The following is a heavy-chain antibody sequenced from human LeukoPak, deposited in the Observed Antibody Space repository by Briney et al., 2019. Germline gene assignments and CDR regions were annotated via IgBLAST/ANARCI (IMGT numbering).Heavy chain of an antibody. CDR3: LAGYYYYYMDV. CDR1: GFTFNNYR. V-gene: IGHV3-74*01. Sequence: GGPLRLFCAASGFTFNNYRMHWLRKAPGKGLVWVARTNTHGTSANYADSVKGRLIISRDNANNTLYLQMNGLRDEDTGVYYALAGYYYYYMDVWGKGTTVTVSS. J-gene: IGHJ6*03. D-gene: IGHD6-13*01. CDR2: TNTHGTSA.